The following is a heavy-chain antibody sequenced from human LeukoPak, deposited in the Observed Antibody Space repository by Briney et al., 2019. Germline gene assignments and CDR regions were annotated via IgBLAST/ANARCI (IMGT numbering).Heavy chain of an antibody. Sequence: SETLSLTCAVYGGSFGGYYWSWIRQPPGKGLEWIGEINHSGSTNYNPSLKSRVTISVDTSKNQFSLKLSSVTAADTAVYYCAREYCSSTSCYYYMDVWGKGTTVTVSS. D-gene: IGHD2-2*01. CDR3: AREYCSSTSCYYYMDV. J-gene: IGHJ6*03. V-gene: IGHV4-34*01. CDR1: GGSFGGYY. CDR2: INHSGST.